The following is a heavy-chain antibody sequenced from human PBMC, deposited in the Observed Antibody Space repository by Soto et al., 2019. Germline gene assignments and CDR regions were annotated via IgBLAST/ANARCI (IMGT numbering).Heavy chain of an antibody. CDR1: GYTFTSYY. J-gene: IGHJ4*02. CDR2: INLSGGST. Sequence: ASVKVSCKASGYTFTSYYMHWVRQAPGQGLEWMGIINLSGGSTSYAQKFQGRVTMTRDTSTSTVYMELSSLRSEDTAVYYCARDQTDVDTAMVTGFDYWGQGTLVTVSS. D-gene: IGHD5-18*01. V-gene: IGHV1-46*01. CDR3: ARDQTDVDTAMVTGFDY.